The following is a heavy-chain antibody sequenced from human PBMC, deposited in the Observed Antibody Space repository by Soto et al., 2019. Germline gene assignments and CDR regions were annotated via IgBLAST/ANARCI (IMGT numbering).Heavy chain of an antibody. CDR2: VRHTGST. D-gene: IGHD2-2*01. V-gene: IGHV4-34*01. J-gene: IGHJ6*02. CDR1: GGPFSGFY. CDR3: ATDSTSTHYGMDV. Sequence: SETLSFTCAVYGGPFSGFYWSWIRQSPGKGLEWLGEVRHTGSTNYNPSLKTRVSISADTSMNQVSLRLTSVTAADTGVYYCATDSTSTHYGMDVWGQGTTVTVSS.